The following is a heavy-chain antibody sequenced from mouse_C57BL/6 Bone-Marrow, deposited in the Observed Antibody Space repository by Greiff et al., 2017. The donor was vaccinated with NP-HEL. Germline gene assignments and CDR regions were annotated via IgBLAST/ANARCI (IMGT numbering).Heavy chain of an antibody. V-gene: IGHV1-61*01. Sequence: QVQLQQPGAELVRPGSSVKLSCKASGYTFTSYWMDWVKQRPGQGLEWIGNIYPSDSETHYNQKFKDKATLTVDKSSSTAYMQLSSLTSEDSSVYYCARWWYYGPDYAMDYWGQGTSVTVSS. CDR2: IYPSDSET. D-gene: IGHD1-1*01. CDR1: GYTFTSYW. J-gene: IGHJ4*01. CDR3: ARWWYYGPDYAMDY.